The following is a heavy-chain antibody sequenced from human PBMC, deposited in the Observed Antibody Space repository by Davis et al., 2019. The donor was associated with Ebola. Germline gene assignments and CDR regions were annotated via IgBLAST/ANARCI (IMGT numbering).Heavy chain of an antibody. Sequence: GESLKISCAASGFTFSSYAMHWVRQAPGKGLEWVAVISYDGSNKYYADSVKGRFTISRDNAKNSLYLQMNSLRDEDTAVYYCARDLYSGSPRIDYWGQGTLVTVSS. V-gene: IGHV3-30-3*01. D-gene: IGHD1-26*01. CDR3: ARDLYSGSPRIDY. CDR2: ISYDGSNK. J-gene: IGHJ4*02. CDR1: GFTFSSYA.